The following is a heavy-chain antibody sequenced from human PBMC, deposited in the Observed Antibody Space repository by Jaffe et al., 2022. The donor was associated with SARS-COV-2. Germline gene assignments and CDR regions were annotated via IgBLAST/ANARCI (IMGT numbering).Heavy chain of an antibody. J-gene: IGHJ3*02. Sequence: EVQLVETGGGLIQPGGSLRLSCAASGFTVSPNHMSWVRQVPGKGLQWVSTLYSGGTTNYADSVKGRFTISRDNVKNTLYLQMNSLRADDTAVYYCADTRAYAFHIWGQGTMVTVSS. CDR2: LYSGGTT. V-gene: IGHV3-53*02. CDR1: GFTVSPNH. CDR3: ADTRAYAFHI.